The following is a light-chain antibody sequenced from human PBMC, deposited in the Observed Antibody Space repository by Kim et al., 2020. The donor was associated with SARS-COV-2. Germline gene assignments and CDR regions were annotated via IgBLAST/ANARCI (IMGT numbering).Light chain of an antibody. CDR3: QQSYSTPYS. Sequence: SASVGDTVTITCRARQSISSYLNWYQQKPGKAPKLLIYAASSLQSGVPSRFSGSGSGTDFTLTISSLQPEDFATYYCQQSYSTPYSFGQGTKLEI. V-gene: IGKV1-39*01. J-gene: IGKJ2*03. CDR2: AAS. CDR1: QSISSY.